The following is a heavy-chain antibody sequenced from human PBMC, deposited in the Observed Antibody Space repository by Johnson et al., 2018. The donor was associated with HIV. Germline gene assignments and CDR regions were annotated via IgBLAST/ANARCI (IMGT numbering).Heavy chain of an antibody. Sequence: AQLVESGGCLVLPRGSLRLSCTASGFTFSSYWMSWVRQAPGQGLEWVANIKQDGSEKYYVDSVKGRFTISRDNAKNSLYLQMNSLRAEDTAVYYCARAEGLTGRNAFDIWGQGTMVTVSS. CDR1: GFTFSSYW. CDR3: ARAEGLTGRNAFDI. J-gene: IGHJ3*02. V-gene: IGHV3-7*01. CDR2: IKQDGSEK. D-gene: IGHD1-20*01.